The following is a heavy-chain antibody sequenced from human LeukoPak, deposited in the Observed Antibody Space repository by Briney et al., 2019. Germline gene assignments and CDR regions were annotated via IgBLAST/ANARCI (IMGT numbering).Heavy chain of an antibody. CDR3: ARDFVEMAAPFDY. CDR2: INSDGSST. D-gene: IGHD6-19*01. V-gene: IGHV3-74*01. CDR1: GFTFSSYW. Sequence: GGSLRLSCAASGFTFSSYWMHWVRQAPGKGLVWVSRINSDGSSTSYADSVKGRFTIPRDNAKNTLYLQMNSLRAEDTAVYYCARDFVEMAAPFDYWGQGTLVTVSS. J-gene: IGHJ4*02.